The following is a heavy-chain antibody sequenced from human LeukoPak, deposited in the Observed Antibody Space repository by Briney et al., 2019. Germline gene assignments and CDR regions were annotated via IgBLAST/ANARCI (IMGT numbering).Heavy chain of an antibody. D-gene: IGHD3-16*01. CDR2: IRSSGSTI. V-gene: IGHV3-48*03. J-gene: IGHJ4*02. CDR1: GFTFSSYE. CDR3: ARFSFGFDY. Sequence: SLRLSCAASGFTFSSYEMNWVRQAPGKGLEWVSYIRSSGSTIHYADSVKGRFTISRDNAKNSLFLQMNNLRAEDTAVYYCARFSFGFDYWGQGTLVTVSS.